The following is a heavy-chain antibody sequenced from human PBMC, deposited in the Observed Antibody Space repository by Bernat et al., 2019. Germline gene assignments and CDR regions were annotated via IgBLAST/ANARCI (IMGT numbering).Heavy chain of an antibody. CDR1: GFTFSSYG. CDR3: AKDSSTYEVVGVFDY. J-gene: IGHJ4*02. D-gene: IGHD1-26*01. Sequence: GGGVVQPGRSLRLPCAASGFTFSSYGMHWVRQAPGKGLEWVAVISYDGSNKYYADSVKGRFTIPRDNSKNTLYLQMNSLRAEDTAVYYCAKDSSTYEVVGVFDYWGQGTLVTVSS. CDR2: ISYDGSNK. V-gene: IGHV3-30*18.